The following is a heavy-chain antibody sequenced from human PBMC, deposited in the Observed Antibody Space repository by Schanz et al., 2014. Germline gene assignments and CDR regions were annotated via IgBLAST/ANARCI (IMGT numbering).Heavy chain of an antibody. V-gene: IGHV1-69*02. CDR3: ARGPRFYDY. CDR1: GVTFSSFA. J-gene: IGHJ4*02. Sequence: QVQLVQSGAAVMKPGSSLKVSCKASGVTFSSFAINWVRQAPGQGLEWMGKIIPVHNIAVYAQRFQGRVTITADTSTNTAYMELSSLTAEDTAMHYCARGPRFYDYWGQGTLVTVSS. D-gene: IGHD3-10*01. CDR2: IIPVHNIA.